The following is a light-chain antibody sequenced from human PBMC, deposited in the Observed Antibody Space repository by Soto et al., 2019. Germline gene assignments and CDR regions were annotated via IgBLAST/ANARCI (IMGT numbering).Light chain of an antibody. J-gene: IGKJ1*01. CDR2: KAS. CDR1: QSISSW. CDR3: QQYNSDSQT. Sequence: DIQMTQSPSTLSASVGDRVTITCRASQSISSWLAWYQQKPGKAPKLLIYKASTLESGVPSRFSGSGSGTELTLTISSLQPDDFAIYYCQQYNSDSQTFGQGTKVEIK. V-gene: IGKV1-5*03.